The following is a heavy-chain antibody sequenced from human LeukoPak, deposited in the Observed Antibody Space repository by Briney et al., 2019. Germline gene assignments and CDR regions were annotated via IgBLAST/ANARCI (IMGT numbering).Heavy chain of an antibody. Sequence: ASETLSLTCAVSGYSISSGYYWGWIRQPPGKGLEWIGSIYHSGSTYYNPSLKSRATISVDTSKNQFSLKLSSVTAADTAVYYCARYPEAFDIWGQGTMVTVSS. V-gene: IGHV4-38-2*01. CDR1: GYSISSGYY. CDR3: ARYPEAFDI. CDR2: IYHSGST. J-gene: IGHJ3*02.